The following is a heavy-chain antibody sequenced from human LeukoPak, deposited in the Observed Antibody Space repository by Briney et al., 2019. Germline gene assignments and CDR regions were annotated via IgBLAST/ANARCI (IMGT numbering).Heavy chain of an antibody. CDR1: GYTFTSYA. J-gene: IGHJ5*02. V-gene: IGHV1-3*01. CDR3: ALLGEDYYDSSGLA. CDR2: INAGNGNT. Sequence: ASVKVSCKASGYTFTSYAMHWVRQAPGQRLEWMGWINAGNGNTKYSQKFQGRVTITRDTSASTAYMELSSLTSEDTAVYYCALLGEDYYDSSGLAWGQGTLVTVSS. D-gene: IGHD3-22*01.